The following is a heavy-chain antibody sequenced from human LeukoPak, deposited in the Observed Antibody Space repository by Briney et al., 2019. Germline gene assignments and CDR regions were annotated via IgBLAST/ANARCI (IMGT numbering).Heavy chain of an antibody. V-gene: IGHV4-4*07. J-gene: IGHJ4*02. Sequence: PSETLSLTCTVSGDSMSNYHWTWIRQPAGKGLEWIGRVFTNGNTNYKSSLRSRVTMSIDTSKGQFSLKLRSVTAADAAVYYCARDRSADKGFDYWGQGTLVNVSS. CDR2: VFTNGNT. CDR1: GDSMSNYH. CDR3: ARDRSADKGFDY.